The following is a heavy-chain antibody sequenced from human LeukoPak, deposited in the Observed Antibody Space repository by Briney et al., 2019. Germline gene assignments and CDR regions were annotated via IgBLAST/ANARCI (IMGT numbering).Heavy chain of an antibody. D-gene: IGHD2-15*01. CDR1: GFTFSSNA. CDR2: ISGSGGST. V-gene: IGHV3-23*01. CDR3: ANGFRARCYEHAFDI. J-gene: IGHJ3*02. Sequence: GGSLRLSCAASGFTFSSNAMSWVRQAPGKGLEWVSAISGSGGSTYYADSVKGRFTISRDNSKNTLYLQMNSLRAEDTAVYYCANGFRARCYEHAFDIWGQGTMVTVSS.